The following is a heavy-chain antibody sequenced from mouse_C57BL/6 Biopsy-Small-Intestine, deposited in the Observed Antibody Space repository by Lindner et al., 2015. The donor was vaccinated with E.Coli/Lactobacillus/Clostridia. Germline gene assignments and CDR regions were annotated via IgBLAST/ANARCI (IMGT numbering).Heavy chain of an antibody. CDR2: IXPGDGDT. J-gene: IGHJ1*03. CDR1: GYAFSSYW. V-gene: IGHV1-80*01. D-gene: IGHD1-1*01. CDR3: ARSYYGSSYFDV. Sequence: VQLQESGAELVKPGASVKISCKASGYAFSSYWMNWVKQRPGKGLEWIGQIXPGDGDTNYNGKFKGKATLTADKSSSTAYMQLSSLTSEDSAVYFCARSYYGSSYFDVWGTGTTVTVSS.